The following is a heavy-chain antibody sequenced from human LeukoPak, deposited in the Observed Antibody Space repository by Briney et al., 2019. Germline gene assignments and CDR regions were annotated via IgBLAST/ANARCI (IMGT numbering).Heavy chain of an antibody. V-gene: IGHV4-34*01. Sequence: PSETLSLTCAVYGGSFSGYYWSWIRQPPGMGLEWIGEINHSGSTNYNPSLKSRVTISVDTSKNQFSLKLSSVTAADTAVYYCARGATYRLDYDFWSGPNWFDPWGQGTLVTVSS. D-gene: IGHD3-3*01. J-gene: IGHJ5*02. CDR2: INHSGST. CDR1: GGSFSGYY. CDR3: ARGATYRLDYDFWSGPNWFDP.